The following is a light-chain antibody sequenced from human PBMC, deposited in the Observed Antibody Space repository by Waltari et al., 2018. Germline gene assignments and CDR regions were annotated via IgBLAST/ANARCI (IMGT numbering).Light chain of an antibody. CDR3: QQYRNLWT. CDR1: QSLSNW. Sequence: DIQMTQSPSTLSASVGDRVTITCRASQSLSNWLSWYQQKPGKAPKVLIDKASTVESGVPSRCSGSGSGTEFTLTISSLQPDDFATYYCQQYRNLWTFGQGTKVEIK. J-gene: IGKJ1*01. CDR2: KAS. V-gene: IGKV1-5*03.